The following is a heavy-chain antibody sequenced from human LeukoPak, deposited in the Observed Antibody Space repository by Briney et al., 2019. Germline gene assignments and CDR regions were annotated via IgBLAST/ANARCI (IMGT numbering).Heavy chain of an antibody. CDR2: IYYSGST. CDR1: GGSISSGGYF. J-gene: IGHJ4*02. D-gene: IGHD6-13*01. V-gene: IGHV4-31*03. Sequence: PSQTLSLTCTVSGGSISSGGYFWSWIRQHPGKGLEWIGYIYYSGSTYYNPSLKSRVSISVDTSKSQFSLKLSSVTAADTAAYYCARFIGGGQAAAFDYWGQGTLVTVSS. CDR3: ARFIGGGQAAAFDY.